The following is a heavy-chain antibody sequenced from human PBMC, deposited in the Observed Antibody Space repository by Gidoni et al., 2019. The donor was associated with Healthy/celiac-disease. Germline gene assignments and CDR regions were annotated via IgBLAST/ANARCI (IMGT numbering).Heavy chain of an antibody. CDR2: ISYDGSNK. D-gene: IGHD4-17*01. V-gene: IGHV3-30*04. CDR1: GFTFSSYA. CDR3: ARDSDYGDYAVDY. J-gene: IGHJ4*02. Sequence: QVQLVESGGGVVQPGRSLRLSCAASGFTFSSYAMHWVRQAPGKGLEWVAVISYDGSNKYYADSVKGRFTISRDNSKNTLYLQMNSLRAEDTAVYYCARDSDYGDYAVDYWGQGTLVTVSS.